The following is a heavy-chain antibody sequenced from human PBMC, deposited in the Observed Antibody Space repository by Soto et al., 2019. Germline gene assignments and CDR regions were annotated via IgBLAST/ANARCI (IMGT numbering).Heavy chain of an antibody. J-gene: IGHJ5*02. V-gene: IGHV3-33*01. CDR3: GRDTSSASYYGVADR. CDR1: GFTFSSYG. Sequence: QVQLVESGGGVVQPGRSLRLSCAAPGFTFSSYGMHWVRQAPGKGLEWVAVIWYDGSNKYYADSVKGRFTISRDNSQITLYRQMNSLRAEDTAVYYCGRDTSSASYYGVADRWCQGTLVTVSS. D-gene: IGHD1-26*01. CDR2: IWYDGSNK.